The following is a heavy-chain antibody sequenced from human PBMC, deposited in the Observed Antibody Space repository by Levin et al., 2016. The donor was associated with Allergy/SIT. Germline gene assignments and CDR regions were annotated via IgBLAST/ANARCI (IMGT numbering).Heavy chain of an antibody. D-gene: IGHD5-12*01. CDR1: GYTFTSYY. V-gene: IGHV1-46*01. CDR3: ARDRGYSGYDTPRNRQTGKNYYYYYGMDV. CDR2: INPSGGST. Sequence: ASVKVSCKASGYTFTSYYMHWVRQAPGQGLEWMGIINPSGGSTSYAQKFQGRVTMTRDTSTSTVYMELSSLRSEDTAVYYCARDRGYSGYDTPRNRQTGKNYYYYYGMDVWGQGTTVTVSS. J-gene: IGHJ6*02.